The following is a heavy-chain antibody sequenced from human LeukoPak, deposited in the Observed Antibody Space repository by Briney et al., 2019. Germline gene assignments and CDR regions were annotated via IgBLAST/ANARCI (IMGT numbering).Heavy chain of an antibody. CDR1: GGSISSGSYY. D-gene: IGHD6-13*01. J-gene: IGHJ5*02. V-gene: IGHV4-61*02. CDR2: IYTSGST. Sequence: PSETLSLTCTVSGGSISSGSYYWSWIRQPAGKGLEWIGRIYTSGSTNYNPSLKSRVTISVDTSKNQFSLKLSSVTAADTAVYYCARSEGSSSWYIWFDPWGQGTLVTVSS. CDR3: ARSEGSSSWYIWFDP.